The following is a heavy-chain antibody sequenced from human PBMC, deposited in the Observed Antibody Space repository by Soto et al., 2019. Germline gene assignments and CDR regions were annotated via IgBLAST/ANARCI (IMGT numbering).Heavy chain of an antibody. CDR1: GFTFSTYS. D-gene: IGHD1-1*01. V-gene: IGHV3-21*06. CDR3: ARGWNDYFDY. Sequence: GGSLRLSCAASGFTFSTYSMNWVRQAPGKGLEWVSSIRSSCSYINYADSVKGRFSISRDNAKNSLYLQMSSLRAEDTAAYYCARGWNDYFDYWGQGTLVTVSS. CDR2: IRSSCSYI. J-gene: IGHJ4*02.